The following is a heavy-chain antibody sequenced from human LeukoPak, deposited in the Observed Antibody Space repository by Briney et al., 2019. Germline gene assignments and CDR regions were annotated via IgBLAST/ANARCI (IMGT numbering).Heavy chain of an antibody. V-gene: IGHV3-9*01. CDR2: ISWNSGSI. CDR3: AMEPYYYGSGSHFDY. CDR1: GFTFDDYA. D-gene: IGHD3-10*01. Sequence: GRSLGLSCAASGFTFDDYAMHWVRQAPGKGLEWVSGISWNSGSIGYADSVKGRFTISRDNAKNSLYLQMNSLRAEDTALYYCAMEPYYYGSGSHFDYWGQGTLVTVSS. J-gene: IGHJ4*02.